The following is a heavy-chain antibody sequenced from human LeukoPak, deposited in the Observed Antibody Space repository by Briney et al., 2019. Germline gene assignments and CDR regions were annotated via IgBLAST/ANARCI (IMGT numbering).Heavy chain of an antibody. CDR2: TSSAGTT. CDR1: GFTFSSSY. Sequence: GGSLRLSCAASGFTFSSSYMSWVRQAPGKGLEWVSITSSAGTTYYADSVKGRFTISRDNSKNTVYLQVNSLRDEDTAVYYCARDLEAANTYYFDYWGQGTMVTVSS. J-gene: IGHJ4*02. CDR3: ARDLEAANTYYFDY. V-gene: IGHV3-66*01. D-gene: IGHD6-13*01.